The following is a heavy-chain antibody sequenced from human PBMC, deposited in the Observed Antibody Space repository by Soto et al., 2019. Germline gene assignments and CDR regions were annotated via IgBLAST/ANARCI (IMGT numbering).Heavy chain of an antibody. Sequence: PGGSLRLSCAASGFTVSSNYMSWVRQAPGKGLEWVSVIYSGGSTYYADSVKGRFTISRHNSKNTLYLQMNSLRAEDTAVYYCAREQWLEIDYYYGMDVWGQGTTVTVSS. CDR1: GFTVSSNY. J-gene: IGHJ6*02. V-gene: IGHV3-53*04. CDR2: IYSGGST. D-gene: IGHD6-19*01. CDR3: AREQWLEIDYYYGMDV.